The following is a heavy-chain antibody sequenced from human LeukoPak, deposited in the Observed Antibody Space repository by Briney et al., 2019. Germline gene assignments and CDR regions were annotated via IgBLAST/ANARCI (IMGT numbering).Heavy chain of an antibody. J-gene: IGHJ5*02. CDR3: ARDQGEWLVPFYWFDP. CDR1: GYTFTGYY. D-gene: IGHD6-19*01. CDR2: INPNSGGT. V-gene: IGHV1-2*02. Sequence: ASVKVSCKASGYTFTGYYMHWVRQAPGQGLEWMGWINPNSGGTNYAQKFQGRVTMTRDTSISTAYMELSRLRSDDTAVYYCARDQGEWLVPFYWFDPWGQGTLVTVSS.